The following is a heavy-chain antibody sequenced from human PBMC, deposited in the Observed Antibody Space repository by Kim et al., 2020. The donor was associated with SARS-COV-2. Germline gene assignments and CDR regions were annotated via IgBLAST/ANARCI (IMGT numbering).Heavy chain of an antibody. D-gene: IGHD2-2*01. CDR3: AKDAEEVYQLLFPDY. J-gene: IGHJ4*02. Sequence: GGSLRLSCAASGFTFSSYAMLWVRQAPGKGLEWVAVIWYDGSNKYYADSVKGRFTISRDNSKNTLYLQMNSLRAEDTAVYYCAKDAEEVYQLLFPDYWGQGTLVTVSS. CDR2: IWYDGSNK. CDR1: GFTFSSYA. V-gene: IGHV3-33*06.